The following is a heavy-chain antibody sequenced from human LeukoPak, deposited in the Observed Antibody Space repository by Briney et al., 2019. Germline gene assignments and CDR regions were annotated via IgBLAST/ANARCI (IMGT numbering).Heavy chain of an antibody. CDR2: ISSGGST. J-gene: IGHJ4*02. Sequence: PGGSLRLSCVASGLTVNNNYMNWVRQGPGKGLEWVSVISSGGSTYYADSVTGRFTISRDNSKNTLYLQMNSLRVEDTAVYYCGRDLIGTAASWDCWGQGTLVTVSS. CDR3: GRDLIGTAASWDC. V-gene: IGHV3-53*01. D-gene: IGHD6-25*01. CDR1: GLTVNNNY.